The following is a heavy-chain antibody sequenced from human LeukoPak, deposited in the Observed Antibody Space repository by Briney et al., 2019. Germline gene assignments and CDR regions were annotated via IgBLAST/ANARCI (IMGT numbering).Heavy chain of an antibody. CDR2: MNPNSGNT. J-gene: IGHJ1*01. CDR3: ARGASAAAVTWFQH. V-gene: IGHV1-8*01. D-gene: IGHD6-13*01. Sequence: GASVKVSCKASGYTFTSYDINWVRQATGQGLEWMGWMNPNSGNTGYAQKFQGRVTMTRDTSISTAYMELSRLRSDDTAVYYCARGASAAAVTWFQHWGQGTLVTVSS. CDR1: GYTFTSYD.